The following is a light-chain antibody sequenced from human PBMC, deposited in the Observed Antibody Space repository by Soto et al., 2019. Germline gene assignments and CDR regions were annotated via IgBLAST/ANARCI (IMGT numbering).Light chain of an antibody. CDR3: QQYNSYSAT. CDR1: ESISIW. J-gene: IGKJ1*01. CDR2: DAS. V-gene: IGKV1-5*01. Sequence: IQMTQFSFTLSASVGDTVPITFRARESISIWLAWYQQKPGRAPKLLIYDASILESGVPSRFSGSGSGTDFTLTISSLQPDDFATYYCQQYNSYSATFGQGTKVDI.